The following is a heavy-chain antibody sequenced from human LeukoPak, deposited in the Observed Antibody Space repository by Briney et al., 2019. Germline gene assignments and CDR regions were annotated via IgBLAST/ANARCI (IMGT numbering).Heavy chain of an antibody. V-gene: IGHV3-23*01. Sequence: GGSLRLSCVASGFTFVNYAMRWVRQAPGKGLEWVSSIGPAGTAYYADSVRGRFTVSRDNSKNTLYLQMNSLRAEDTAVYYCARDQRNYDFWSGTLSGYYGMDVWGQGTTVTVSS. D-gene: IGHD3-3*01. CDR2: IGPAGTA. CDR3: ARDQRNYDFWSGTLSGYYGMDV. CDR1: GFTFVNYA. J-gene: IGHJ6*02.